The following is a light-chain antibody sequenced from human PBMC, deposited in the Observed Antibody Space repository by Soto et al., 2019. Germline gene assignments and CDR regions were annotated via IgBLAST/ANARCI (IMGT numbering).Light chain of an antibody. J-gene: IGKJ4*01. CDR3: PHYHNFPVAS. CDR2: EAS. Sequence: STLSASVGDRVTITCRASQSISSWLAWYQQKPGKAPKLLIHEASRLESGVPSRFSGSESGTEFTLTISGLHAEDFGHYYFPHYHNFPVASVGG. CDR1: QSISSW. V-gene: IGKV1-5*01.